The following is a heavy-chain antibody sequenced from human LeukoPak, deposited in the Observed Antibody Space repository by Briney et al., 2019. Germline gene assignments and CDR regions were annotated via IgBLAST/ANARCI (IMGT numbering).Heavy chain of an antibody. CDR1: GFTFSSYA. CDR2: INSDGSST. V-gene: IGHV3-74*01. Sequence: GGSLRLSCAASGFTFSSYAMSWVRHAPGKGLVWVSRINSDGSSTSYADSEKGRFTISRDNAKNTLYLQMNSLRAEDTAVYYCAREAYGGNGVDYWGQGTLVTVSS. J-gene: IGHJ4*02. CDR3: AREAYGGNGVDY. D-gene: IGHD4-23*01.